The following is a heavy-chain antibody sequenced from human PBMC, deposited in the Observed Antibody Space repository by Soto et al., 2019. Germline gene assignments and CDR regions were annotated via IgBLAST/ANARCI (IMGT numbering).Heavy chain of an antibody. CDR2: IRGIGGST. CDR1: GFTFTDYA. J-gene: IGHJ4*02. V-gene: IGHV3-23*01. D-gene: IGHD6-13*01. CDR3: ARGSSGYISSWYYFDY. Sequence: PGGSLRLSCAASGFTFTDYALSWVRQAPRKGLEWVATIRGIGGSTYLADSVKGRLSISRDNSKNTVSLLMNSLRAEDTAVYFCARGSSGYISSWYYFDYWGRGTLVTVSS.